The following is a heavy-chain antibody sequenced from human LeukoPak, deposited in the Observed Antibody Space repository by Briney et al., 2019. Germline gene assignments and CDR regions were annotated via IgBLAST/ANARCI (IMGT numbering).Heavy chain of an antibody. CDR2: ISSSSSYI. V-gene: IGHV3-21*05. D-gene: IGHD1-1*01. Sequence: GGSLRLSCAASGFTFSRYSMNWVRQAPGKGLEWVSYISSSSSYIYYADSVKGRFTISRDNAKNSLYLQMNSLRAEDTAVYYCARDYWNDGYMDVWGKGTTVTVSS. CDR3: ARDYWNDGYMDV. CDR1: GFTFSRYS. J-gene: IGHJ6*03.